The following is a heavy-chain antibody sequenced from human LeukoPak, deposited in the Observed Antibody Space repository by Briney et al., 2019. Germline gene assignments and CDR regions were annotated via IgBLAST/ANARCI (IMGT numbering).Heavy chain of an antibody. CDR1: GDSISSYY. Sequence: PSETLSLTCTVSGDSISSYYWSWIRQPPGKGLEWIGYIYFTGSTDYNPSLKSRVTISLDTSKNQFSLDLRSVTAADTAVYYCAKSNGYGLVDIWGQGTMVTVSS. D-gene: IGHD3-10*01. CDR3: AKSNGYGLVDI. CDR2: IYFTGST. V-gene: IGHV4-59*01. J-gene: IGHJ3*02.